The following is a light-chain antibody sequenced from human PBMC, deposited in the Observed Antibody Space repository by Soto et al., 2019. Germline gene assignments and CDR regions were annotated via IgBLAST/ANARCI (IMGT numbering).Light chain of an antibody. CDR1: QSVSGY. CDR2: DAS. J-gene: IGKJ4*01. V-gene: IGKV3-11*01. CDR3: LQRSNWPST. Sequence: EIVLTQSPATLSLSPGERATLSCRASQSVSGYLAWYQQKPGQAPRLLMYDASNRATGIPARFSGSGSGTDFTLTISSLEPEDCAVYYCLQRSNWPSTFGGGTKVEIK.